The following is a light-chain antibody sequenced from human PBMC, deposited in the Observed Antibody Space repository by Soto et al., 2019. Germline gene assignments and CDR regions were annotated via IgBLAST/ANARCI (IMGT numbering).Light chain of an antibody. J-gene: IGLJ2*01. V-gene: IGLV2-14*01. CDR1: SSDVGAYNF. CDR2: EVS. Sequence: QSALTQPASVSGSPGQSITISCTGTSSDVGAYNFVSWYQQHPGKAPKLIIHEVSNRPSGVSNRFSGSKSGTSASLAISGLQSDDESDYYCAAWDDALHAVVFGGGTKLTVL. CDR3: AAWDDALHAVV.